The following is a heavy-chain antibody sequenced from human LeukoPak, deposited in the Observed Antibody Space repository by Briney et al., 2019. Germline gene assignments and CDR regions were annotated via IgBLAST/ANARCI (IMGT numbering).Heavy chain of an antibody. D-gene: IGHD2-15*01. CDR1: GGSISSGGYY. J-gene: IGHJ4*02. V-gene: IGHV4-31*03. Sequence: SETLSLTCTVSGGSISSGGYYWSWIRQHPGEGLEWIGYIYYSGSTYYNPSLKSRVTISVDTSKNQFSLKLSSVTAADTAVYYCARDRCSGGSCYPHNWGQGTLVTVSS. CDR3: ARDRCSGGSCYPHN. CDR2: IYYSGST.